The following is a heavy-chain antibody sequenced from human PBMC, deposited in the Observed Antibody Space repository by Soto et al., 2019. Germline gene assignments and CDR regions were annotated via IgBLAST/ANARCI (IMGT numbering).Heavy chain of an antibody. Sequence: PSETLSLTCTVSGGSVSSGSYYWSWIRQPPGKGLEWIGYIYYSGSTNYNPSLKSRVTISVDTSKNQFSLKLSSVTAADTAVYYCAREGLDHVWGSSLYYYGMDVWGQGTKVTVSS. CDR1: GGSVSSGSYY. CDR2: IYYSGST. D-gene: IGHD3-16*01. J-gene: IGHJ6*02. V-gene: IGHV4-61*01. CDR3: AREGLDHVWGSSLYYYGMDV.